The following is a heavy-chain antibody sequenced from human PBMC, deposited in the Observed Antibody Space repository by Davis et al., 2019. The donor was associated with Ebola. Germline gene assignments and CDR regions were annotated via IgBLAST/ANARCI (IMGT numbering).Heavy chain of an antibody. Sequence: GGSLRLSCTASGFTFGYYTVAWVRQAPGKGLEWVGFIRSIGGTTEYAASVEGRFTISRDDSKSIAYLQMNSLKVEDTAVYYCTVEDRTGPSDYWGQGTLVTVSS. CDR3: TVEDRTGPSDY. D-gene: IGHD7-27*01. J-gene: IGHJ4*02. CDR1: GFTFGYYT. V-gene: IGHV3-49*04. CDR2: IRSIGGTT.